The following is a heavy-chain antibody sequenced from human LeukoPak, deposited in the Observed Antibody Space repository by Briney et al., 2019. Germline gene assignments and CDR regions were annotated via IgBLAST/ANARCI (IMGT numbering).Heavy chain of an antibody. J-gene: IGHJ5*02. D-gene: IGHD2-15*01. CDR1: GYSFTNYC. CDR3: ARHHRGDCSGDSCYHNWFDP. Sequence: GESLQIPCKGSGYSFTNYCPGWVGQMPRKGLEWMGFIYPGNSGTRYSPSSQGQVTISANKSISTAYLQWSSLKGSDTAMYYCARHHRGDCSGDSCYHNWFDPWGQGTLVTVSS. CDR2: IYPGNSGT. V-gene: IGHV5-51*01.